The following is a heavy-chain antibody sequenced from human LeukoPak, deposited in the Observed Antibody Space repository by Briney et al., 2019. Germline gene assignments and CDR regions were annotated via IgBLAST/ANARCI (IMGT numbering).Heavy chain of an antibody. CDR3: AKSQQWLVPYFQH. V-gene: IGHV3-9*01. D-gene: IGHD6-19*01. Sequence: PCRALRLSCAASGLAFDEYAMHWVRQAPGKGLEWVSGISWNSGSIGYADSVKGRFTISRDNAKNSLYLQMNSLRAEDTALYYCAKSQQWLVPYFQHWGQGTLVTVSS. CDR1: GLAFDEYA. J-gene: IGHJ1*01. CDR2: ISWNSGSI.